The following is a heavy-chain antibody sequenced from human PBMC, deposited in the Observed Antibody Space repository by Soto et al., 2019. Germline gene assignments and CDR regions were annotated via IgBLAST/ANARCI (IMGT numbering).Heavy chain of an antibody. V-gene: IGHV4-34*01. Sequence: SETLSLTCAVYGGSFSGYYWSWIRQPPGKGLEWIGEINHSGSTNYNPSLKSRVTISVDTSKNQFSLKLSSVTAADTAVYYCARAYDFWSGYYRRTWFDPWGQGTLVTVSS. CDR3: ARAYDFWSGYYRRTWFDP. CDR1: GGSFSGYY. J-gene: IGHJ5*02. CDR2: INHSGST. D-gene: IGHD3-3*01.